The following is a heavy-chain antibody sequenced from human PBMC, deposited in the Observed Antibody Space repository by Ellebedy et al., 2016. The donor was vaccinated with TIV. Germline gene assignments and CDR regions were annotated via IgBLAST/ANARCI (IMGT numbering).Heavy chain of an antibody. J-gene: IGHJ4*02. Sequence: GESLKISCAASGFTFSSYGMHWVRQAPGKGLEWVAVIWYDGSNKYYADPVKGRFTISRDNAKNSLYLQMNSLRAEDTAVYYCARGQQLVPFSFDYWGQGTLVTVSS. V-gene: IGHV3-33*01. CDR2: IWYDGSNK. D-gene: IGHD6-13*01. CDR3: ARGQQLVPFSFDY. CDR1: GFTFSSYG.